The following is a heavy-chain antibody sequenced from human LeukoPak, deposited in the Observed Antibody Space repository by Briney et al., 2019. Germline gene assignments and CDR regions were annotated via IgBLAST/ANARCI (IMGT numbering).Heavy chain of an antibody. Sequence: PGGSLRLSCAASGFTFSSYSMNWVRQAPGKGLEWVSSISSSSSYIYYADSVKGRFTISRDNTKNSLYLQMNSLRAEDTVVYYCASATTGDYGDYAGYWGQGTLVTVSS. CDR1: GFTFSSYS. J-gene: IGHJ4*02. CDR2: ISSSSSYI. V-gene: IGHV3-21*01. D-gene: IGHD4-17*01. CDR3: ASATTGDYGDYAGY.